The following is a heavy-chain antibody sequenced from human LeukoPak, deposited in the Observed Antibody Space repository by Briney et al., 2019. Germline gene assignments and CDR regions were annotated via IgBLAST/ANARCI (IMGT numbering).Heavy chain of an antibody. D-gene: IGHD6-13*01. V-gene: IGHV4-59*01. CDR3: ARDGVIAAAANRWLDP. CDR2: IYYSGSN. CDR1: GCSISSYY. Sequence: PSETLSLTCTGSGCSISSYYWTWIRQPPGKGLEWIGYIYYSGSNNYNPSLKSRVTISVDTSKNQFSLKLSSVTAADTAVYYCARDGVIAAAANRWLDPWGQGTLVTVSS. J-gene: IGHJ5*02.